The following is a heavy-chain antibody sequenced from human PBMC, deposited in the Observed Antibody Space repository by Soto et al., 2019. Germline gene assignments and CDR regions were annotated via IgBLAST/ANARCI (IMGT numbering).Heavy chain of an antibody. CDR2: ISYSGNT. CDR1: GGSISSGDYY. V-gene: IGHV4-30-4*01. Sequence: SETLSLTCTVSGGSISSGDYYWSWIRQPPGKGLEWIGYISYSGNTYSNPSLQSRIIMSMNTSKNQFSLKLSSVTAADTAVYYCVRTNYDYVWGSYRFDFWGQGTLVTV. CDR3: VRTNYDYVWGSYRFDF. D-gene: IGHD3-16*02. J-gene: IGHJ4*02.